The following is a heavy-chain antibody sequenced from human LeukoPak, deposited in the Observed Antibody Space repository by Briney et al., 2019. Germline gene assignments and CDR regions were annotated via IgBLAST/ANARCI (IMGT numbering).Heavy chain of an antibody. CDR1: GGSISSGTYY. J-gene: IGHJ4*02. V-gene: IGHV4-39*01. D-gene: IGHD1-26*01. CDR3: ARNASDSGTSYFDY. CDR2: IYYSWST. Sequence: SQTLSLTCTVSGGSISSGTYYWGWVRQPPGKGLEWIGRIYYSWSTSYNPSHKSRVTISVDTSKNQFSLKLDSVTAADTAVYYCARNASDSGTSYFDYWGQGTLVTVSS.